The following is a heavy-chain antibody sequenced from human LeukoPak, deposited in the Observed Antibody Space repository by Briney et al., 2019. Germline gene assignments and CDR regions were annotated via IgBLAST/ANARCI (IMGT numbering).Heavy chain of an antibody. Sequence: ASVKVSCKASGYTFTSYYMHWVRQAPGQGLEWMGIINPSGGSTSYAQKFQGRVTMTRDMSTSTVYMELSSLRSEDTAVYYCARGTVRGVITHYYYMDVWGKGTTVTISS. CDR3: ARGTVRGVITHYYYMDV. J-gene: IGHJ6*03. D-gene: IGHD3-10*01. V-gene: IGHV1-46*01. CDR1: GYTFTSYY. CDR2: INPSGGST.